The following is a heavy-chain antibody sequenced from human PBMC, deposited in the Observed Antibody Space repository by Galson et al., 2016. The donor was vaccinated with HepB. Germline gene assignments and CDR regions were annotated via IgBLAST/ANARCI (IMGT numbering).Heavy chain of an antibody. CDR2: ISSSSSYI. V-gene: IGHV3-11*06. CDR3: ARGGAADY. J-gene: IGHJ4*02. CDR1: GFSFSDSY. Sequence: SLRLSCAASGFSFSDSYMTWIRQAPGKGLEWVSYISSSSSYIKYADSVKGRFTISRDNARKSLYLQMYRLRAEDTAVYYCARGGAADYWGQGTLVTVSS. D-gene: IGHD2-15*01.